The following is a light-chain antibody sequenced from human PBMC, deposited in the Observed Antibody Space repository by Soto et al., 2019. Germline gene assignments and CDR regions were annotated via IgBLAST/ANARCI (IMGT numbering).Light chain of an antibody. Sequence: DIQMTQSPSSLSASVGDRVTITCRASQSISSFFNWYQQKPGKAPKFLIYAASSFQSGVPSRFSGSGSGTDFTLTISSLQPEDVATYYCQQSYSAPYTFGQGTKLEIK. CDR1: QSISSF. J-gene: IGKJ2*01. CDR3: QQSYSAPYT. CDR2: AAS. V-gene: IGKV1-39*01.